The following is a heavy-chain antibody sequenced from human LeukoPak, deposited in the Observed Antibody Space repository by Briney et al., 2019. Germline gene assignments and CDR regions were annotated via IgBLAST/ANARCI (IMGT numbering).Heavy chain of an antibody. Sequence: RSSETLSLTCTVSGGSISSYYWSWIRQPAGKGLEWIGRIYTSGGTNYNPSLKGRVTMSVDTSKNQFSLKLSSVAAADTAVYYCARGVLRYFDGSFDYWGQGTLVTVSS. J-gene: IGHJ4*02. CDR1: GGSISSYY. CDR2: IYTSGGT. V-gene: IGHV4-4*07. CDR3: ARGVLRYFDGSFDY. D-gene: IGHD3-9*01.